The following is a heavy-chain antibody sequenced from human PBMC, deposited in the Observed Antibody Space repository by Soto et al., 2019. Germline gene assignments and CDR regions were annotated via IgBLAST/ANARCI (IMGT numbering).Heavy chain of an antibody. D-gene: IGHD3-16*01. CDR2: IYYSGST. Sequence: PSETLSLTCTVSGGSVSSGSYYWSWIRQPPGKGLEWIGYIYYSGSTNYNPSLKSRVTISVDTSKNQFSLKLSSVTAADTAVYYCARVRLWGLDYWGPGTLVTVSS. V-gene: IGHV4-61*01. CDR1: GGSVSSGSYY. CDR3: ARVRLWGLDY. J-gene: IGHJ4*02.